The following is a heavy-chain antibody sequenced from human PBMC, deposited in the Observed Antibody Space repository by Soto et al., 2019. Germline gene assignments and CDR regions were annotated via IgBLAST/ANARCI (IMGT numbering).Heavy chain of an antibody. V-gene: IGHV4-31*03. J-gene: IGHJ4*02. CDR1: GGSISSAAYY. CDR3: AREYTYGSNFFDC. D-gene: IGHD5-18*01. Sequence: PSETLSLTCTVSGGSISSAAYYWGWILQHPGKGLEWIGYISHSGSTYYNPSLKSRVIISVDTSKNQFSLSLTSVTAADTAVYYCAREYTYGSNFFDCWGQGALVTVSS. CDR2: ISHSGST.